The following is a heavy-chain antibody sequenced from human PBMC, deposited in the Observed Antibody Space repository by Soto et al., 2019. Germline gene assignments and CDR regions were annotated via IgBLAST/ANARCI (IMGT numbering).Heavy chain of an antibody. Sequence: QVQLVQSGAEVKKPGASVKVSCKASGYTFTSYDINWVRQATGQGLEWMGWMNPNSGNTGYAQKFQGRVTMTRNTSISTAYMELSSLRSEDTAVYYCARVDGQWLVDYYGMDVWGQGTTVTVSS. V-gene: IGHV1-8*01. D-gene: IGHD6-19*01. J-gene: IGHJ6*02. CDR3: ARVDGQWLVDYYGMDV. CDR2: MNPNSGNT. CDR1: GYTFTSYD.